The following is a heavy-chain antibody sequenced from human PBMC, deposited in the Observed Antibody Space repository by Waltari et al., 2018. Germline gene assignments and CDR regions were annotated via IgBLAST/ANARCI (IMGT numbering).Heavy chain of an antibody. CDR1: GLDFSKFW. J-gene: IGHJ5*02. Sequence: DVQLVESGGGLVQHGGSLRLPCVVSGLDFSKFWMIWARQAPGKGLECVANIKKDGSEIHYLDSVKGRFTIYRDNATKSVYLQMNSLRVEDTAVYFCVRVGEENSNSQYRWFDAWGQGSLVTVSS. CDR2: IKKDGSEI. V-gene: IGHV3-7*01. CDR3: VRVGEENSNSQYRWFDA. D-gene: IGHD3-16*02.